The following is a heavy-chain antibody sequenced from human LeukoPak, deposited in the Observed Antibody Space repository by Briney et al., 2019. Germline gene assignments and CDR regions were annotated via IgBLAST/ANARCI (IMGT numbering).Heavy chain of an antibody. CDR1: GFTFSSFD. J-gene: IGHJ4*02. V-gene: IGHV3-48*03. Sequence: GGSLRLSCAASGFTFSSFDMNWVRQAPGKGLEWVSFISSSGRSTHNADSVKGRVTISRDNAKNSLYLQMNSLRAEDTAVYYCARGRRDFFDYWGQGTLVTVSS. D-gene: IGHD5-24*01. CDR3: ARGRRDFFDY. CDR2: ISSSGRST.